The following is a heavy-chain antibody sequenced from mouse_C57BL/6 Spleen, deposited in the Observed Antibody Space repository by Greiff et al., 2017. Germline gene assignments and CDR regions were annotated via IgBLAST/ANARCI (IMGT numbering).Heavy chain of an antibody. CDR2: INPNNGGT. CDR3: ARYGNYRYYFDY. CDR1: GYTFTDYN. V-gene: IGHV1-22*01. J-gene: IGHJ2*01. D-gene: IGHD2-1*01. Sequence: EVQLQQSGPELVKPGASVKMSCKASGYTFTDYNMHWVKQSHGKSLEWIGYINPNNGGTSYNQKFKGKATLTVSKSSSTAYLELRSLTSEDSAVYYCARYGNYRYYFDYWGQGTTLTVSS.